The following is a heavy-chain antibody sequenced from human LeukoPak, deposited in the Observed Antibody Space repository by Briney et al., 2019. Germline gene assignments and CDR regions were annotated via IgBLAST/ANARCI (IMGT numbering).Heavy chain of an antibody. CDR3: ARADTSMGLVVGS. J-gene: IGHJ5*02. CDR2: IHPNTGDT. V-gene: IGHV1-2*02. CDR1: GYTFTDNY. D-gene: IGHD5-18*01. Sequence: ASVKVSCKASGYTFTDNYIHWVRQAPGQGPEWMGWIHPNTGDTNYAQKFQGRVTMTRDTSISTAYMELSRLTSDDTAMYYCARADTSMGLVVGSWGQGTLVAVSS.